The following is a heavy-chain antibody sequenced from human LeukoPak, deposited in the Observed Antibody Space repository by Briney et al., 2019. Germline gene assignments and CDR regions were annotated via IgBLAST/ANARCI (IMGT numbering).Heavy chain of an antibody. Sequence: SETLSLTCAVYGGSFSGYYWSWIRQPPGKGLEWIGEINHSGSTNYSPSLKSRVTISVDTSKNQFSLKLSSVTAADTAVYYCARGGSSSWYEYYFDYWGQGTLVTVSS. J-gene: IGHJ4*02. V-gene: IGHV4-34*01. CDR2: INHSGST. CDR1: GGSFSGYY. D-gene: IGHD6-13*01. CDR3: ARGGSSSWYEYYFDY.